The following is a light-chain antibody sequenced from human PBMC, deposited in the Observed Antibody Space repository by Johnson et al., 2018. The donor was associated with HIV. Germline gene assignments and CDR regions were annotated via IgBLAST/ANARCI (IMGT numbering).Light chain of an antibody. CDR2: END. J-gene: IGLJ1*01. CDR3: GTWDSSLRSLYV. V-gene: IGLV1-51*02. Sequence: QSVLTQPPSVSAAPGQKVTISCSGSSSNIGNNYVSWYQQLPGTAPKLLIYENDKRPSGIPDRFSGSKSGTSATLGITGLQTGDEADYYCGTWDSSLRSLYVFGTGTQVTVL. CDR1: SSNIGNNY.